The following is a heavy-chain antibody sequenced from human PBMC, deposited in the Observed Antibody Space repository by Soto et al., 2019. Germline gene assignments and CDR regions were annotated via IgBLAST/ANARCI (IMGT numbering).Heavy chain of an antibody. CDR3: ASAGFGELSNGMDV. CDR2: IYYSGGT. CDR1: GGSISSSSYY. J-gene: IGHJ6*02. V-gene: IGHV4-39*01. Sequence: SETLSLTCTVSGGSISSSSYYWGWIRQPPGKGLEWIGSIYYSGGTYHNPSLKSRVTISVDTSKNQFSLKLSSVTAADTAVYYCASAGFGELSNGMDVWGQGTTVTVSS. D-gene: IGHD3-10*01.